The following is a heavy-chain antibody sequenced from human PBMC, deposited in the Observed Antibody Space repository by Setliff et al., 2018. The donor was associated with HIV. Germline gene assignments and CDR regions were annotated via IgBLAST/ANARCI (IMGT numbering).Heavy chain of an antibody. CDR2: IYPGDSNT. J-gene: IGHJ4*02. V-gene: IGHV5-51*01. D-gene: IGHD2-2*01. Sequence: ESLKISCKGSGYSFISYWIGWVRQMPGKGLEWMGIIYPGDSNTKYSPSFQGQVTLSVDKSISTAYLQWSSLKASDTAMYYCATPISITSGSAFDYWGQGTLVTV. CDR3: ATPISITSGSAFDY. CDR1: GYSFISYW.